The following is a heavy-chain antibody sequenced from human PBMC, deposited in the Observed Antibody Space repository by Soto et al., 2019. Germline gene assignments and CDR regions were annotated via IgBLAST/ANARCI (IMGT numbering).Heavy chain of an antibody. CDR1: GFTFNAYA. Sequence: VRLVESGGGVVQPGKSLRLSCAASGFTFNAYAVHWVRQAPGKGLEWVAVISYDGSNSYYVGSVKGRFTISRDNSKNTLYRQMDNLRIEDPAVYYCARDLRVRGQDIPRFGFDRWGQGTLGTVSS. D-gene: IGHD2-2*02. V-gene: IGHV3-30-3*01. CDR3: ARDLRVRGQDIPRFGFDR. CDR2: ISYDGSNS. J-gene: IGHJ4*02.